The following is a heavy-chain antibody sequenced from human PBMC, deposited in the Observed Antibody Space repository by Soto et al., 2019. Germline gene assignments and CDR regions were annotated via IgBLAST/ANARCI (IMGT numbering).Heavy chain of an antibody. CDR2: IYYSGST. D-gene: IGHD4-17*01. Sequence: QVQLQESGPGLVKPSQTLSLTCTVSGGSISSGGYYWSWIRQHPGKGLEWIGYIYYSGSTYYDPSLKSRVTISVDTSKNQFSLKMSSVTAADTAVYYCARDGFYGARYFDLWGRGTLVTVSS. J-gene: IGHJ2*01. V-gene: IGHV4-31*03. CDR3: ARDGFYGARYFDL. CDR1: GGSISSGGYY.